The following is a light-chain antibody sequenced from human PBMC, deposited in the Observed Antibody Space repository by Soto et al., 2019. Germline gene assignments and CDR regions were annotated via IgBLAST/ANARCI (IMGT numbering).Light chain of an antibody. CDR3: QQTNSFPYT. J-gene: IGKJ2*01. CDR1: QSISSY. CDR2: AAS. Sequence: DIQMTQSPSSLSASVGDRVTITCRASQSISSYLNWYQQKPGKAPKLLIYAASSLQSGVPSGFSGRGSGTDFTLTISSLQPEDFAIYYCQQTNSFPYTFGQGTKVDIK. V-gene: IGKV1-39*01.